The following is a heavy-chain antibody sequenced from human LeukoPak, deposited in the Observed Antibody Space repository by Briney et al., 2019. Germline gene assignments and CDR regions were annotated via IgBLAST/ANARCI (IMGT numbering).Heavy chain of an antibody. Sequence: PGGSLRLSCAASGFTFSSYGMHWVRQAPGKGLEWVAVIWYDGSNKYYADSVKGRFTISRDNSKNTLYLQMNSLRAEDTAVYYCARDVVGGAFGIWGQGTMVTVSS. D-gene: IGHD3-10*01. V-gene: IGHV3-33*01. J-gene: IGHJ3*02. CDR2: IWYDGSNK. CDR1: GFTFSSYG. CDR3: ARDVVGGAFGI.